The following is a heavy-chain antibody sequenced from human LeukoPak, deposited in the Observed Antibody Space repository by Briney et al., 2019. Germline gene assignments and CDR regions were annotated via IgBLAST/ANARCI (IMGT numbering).Heavy chain of an antibody. CDR3: ATDIAVAGRFDY. D-gene: IGHD6-19*01. V-gene: IGHV1-69*05. Sequence: ASVKVSCKASGGTFSSYAISWVRQAPGQGLEWMGGIIPIFGTANYAQKFQGRVTITTDESTSTAYMELSSLRSEDTAVYYCATDIAVAGRFDYWGQGTLVTVSS. J-gene: IGHJ4*02. CDR2: IIPIFGTA. CDR1: GGTFSSYA.